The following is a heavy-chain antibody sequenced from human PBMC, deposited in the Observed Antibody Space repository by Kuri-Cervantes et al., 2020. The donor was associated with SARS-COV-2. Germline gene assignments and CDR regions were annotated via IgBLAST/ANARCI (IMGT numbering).Heavy chain of an antibody. CDR2: IAVGSGNT. J-gene: IGHJ5*02. V-gene: IGHV1-58*02. CDR3: ARFRVQLERRHPLSWFDP. D-gene: IGHD1-1*01. Sequence: SVKVSCKASGFTFTSSATQWVRQARGQRLEWIGWIAVGSGNTNYAQKFQERVTITRDMSTSTAYMELSSLRSEDTAVYYCARFRVQLERRHPLSWFDPWGQGTLVTVSS. CDR1: GFTFTSSA.